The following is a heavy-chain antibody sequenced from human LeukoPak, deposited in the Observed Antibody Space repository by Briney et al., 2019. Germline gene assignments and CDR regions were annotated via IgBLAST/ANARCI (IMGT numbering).Heavy chain of an antibody. CDR1: GFTFSSHA. D-gene: IGHD6-13*01. J-gene: IGHJ4*02. CDR2: ISGNGGST. CDR3: AKPPPDSSSWLFDY. Sequence: GGSLRLSCAASGFTFSSHAMSWVRQAPGKGLEWVTTISGNGGSTYYADSVKGRFTISRDNSKNTLHLQMNSLRAEDTAVYYCAKPPPDSSSWLFDYWGQGTLVTVSS. V-gene: IGHV3-23*01.